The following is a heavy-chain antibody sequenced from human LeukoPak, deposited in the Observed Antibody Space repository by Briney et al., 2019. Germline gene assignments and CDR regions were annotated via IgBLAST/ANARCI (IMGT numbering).Heavy chain of an antibody. CDR3: TRHSGFVVVPAAIDY. Sequence: GGSLRFSCTASGFTFGDYAMSWFRQAPGKGLEWVGFIRSKAYGGTTEYAASVKGRFTILRDESKSIAYLQMNSLKTEDTAVYYCTRHSGFVVVPAAIDYWGQGTLVTVSS. D-gene: IGHD2-2*01. CDR2: IRSKAYGGTT. V-gene: IGHV3-49*03. J-gene: IGHJ4*02. CDR1: GFTFGDYA.